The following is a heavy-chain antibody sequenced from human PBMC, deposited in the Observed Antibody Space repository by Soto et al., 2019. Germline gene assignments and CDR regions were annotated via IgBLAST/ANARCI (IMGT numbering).Heavy chain of an antibody. J-gene: IGHJ6*03. Sequence: QVQLVQSGAEVKKPGSSVKVSCKASGDTFSTYTITWMRQAPGQGLEWMGGIIPRSATSNYAQKFQGRVTITADESTNRAYIELISLRSEAEAVSYCAREGLVLVPATVNSDSYYYPMHAWSKEPTVTVSS. CDR2: IIPRSATS. CDR1: GDTFSTYT. D-gene: IGHD2-2*01. CDR3: AREGLVLVPATVNSDSYYYPMHA. V-gene: IGHV1-69*12.